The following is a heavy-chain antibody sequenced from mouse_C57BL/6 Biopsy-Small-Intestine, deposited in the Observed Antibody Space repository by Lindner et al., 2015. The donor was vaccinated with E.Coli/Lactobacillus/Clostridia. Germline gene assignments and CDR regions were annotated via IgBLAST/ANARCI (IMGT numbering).Heavy chain of an antibody. V-gene: IGHV1-15*01. D-gene: IGHD1-1*01. CDR2: IDPETGGT. CDR1: GYTFTDNE. J-gene: IGHJ1*03. CDR3: TRGTTGV. Sequence: VQLQESGAELVRPGASVTLSCKASGYTFTDNEMHWVKQTPVHGLEWSGGIDPETGGTAYNQKFKGKAILTADRSSSTAYMELRSLTSEDSAVYYCTRGTTGVWGTGTTVTVSS.